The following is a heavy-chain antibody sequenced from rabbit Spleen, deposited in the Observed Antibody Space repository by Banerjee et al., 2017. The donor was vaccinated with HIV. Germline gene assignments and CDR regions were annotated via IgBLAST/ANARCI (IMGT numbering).Heavy chain of an antibody. V-gene: IGHV1S45*01. D-gene: IGHD1-1*01. Sequence: QQQLVESGGGLVKPGASLTLTCAASGFSFSSSYWICWVRQAPGKGLEWIACIYTGNENTYYASWAKGQFTISKTSSTTVTLQMTSLTAADTATYFCARDSDNTKFDAFDVWGPGTLVTVS. CDR3: ARDSDNTKFDAFDV. CDR2: IYTGNENT. J-gene: IGHJ4*01. CDR1: GFSFSSSYW.